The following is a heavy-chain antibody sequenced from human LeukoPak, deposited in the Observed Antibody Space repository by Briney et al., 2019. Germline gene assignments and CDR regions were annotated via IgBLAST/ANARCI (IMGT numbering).Heavy chain of an antibody. Sequence: PGGSLRLSCAASGFTFSSYAMHWVRQAPGKGLEWVAVISYDGSNKYYADSVKGRFTISRDNSKNTLYLQMNSLRAEDTAVYYCAREWFPWGRGTLVTVSS. D-gene: IGHD3-22*01. CDR2: ISYDGSNK. J-gene: IGHJ5*02. CDR1: GFTFSSYA. CDR3: AREWFP. V-gene: IGHV3-30-3*01.